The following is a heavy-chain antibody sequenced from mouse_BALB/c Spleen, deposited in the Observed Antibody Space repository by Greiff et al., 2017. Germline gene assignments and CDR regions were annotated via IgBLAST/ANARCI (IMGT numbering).Heavy chain of an antibody. CDR1: GFNIKDYY. CDR3: NATYYRYDGFAY. Sequence: EVQLQQSGAELVRSGASVKLSCTASGFNIKDYYMHWVKQRPEQGLEWIGWIDPENGDTEYAPKFQGKATMTADTSSNTAYLQLSSLTSEDTAVYYCNATYYRYDGFAYWGQGTLVTVSA. CDR2: IDPENGDT. V-gene: IGHV14-4*02. J-gene: IGHJ3*01. D-gene: IGHD2-14*01.